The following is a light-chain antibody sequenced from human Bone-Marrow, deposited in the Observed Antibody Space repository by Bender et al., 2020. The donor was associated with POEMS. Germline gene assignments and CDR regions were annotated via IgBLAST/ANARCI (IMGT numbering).Light chain of an antibody. CDR1: STDVIGYEY. Sequence: QPALTQPASVSGSPEQSITISCTGTSTDVIGYEYVSWYQQHPGKAPKLILYDVRIRPSGVSTRFSGSKSGNTASLTISGLQAEDEADYFCSSYTSTSTFFGGGTKLTVL. J-gene: IGLJ2*01. V-gene: IGLV2-14*01. CDR3: SSYTSTSTF. CDR2: DVR.